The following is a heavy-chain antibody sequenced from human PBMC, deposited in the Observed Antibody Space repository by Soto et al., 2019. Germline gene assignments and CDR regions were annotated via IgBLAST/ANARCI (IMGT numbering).Heavy chain of an antibody. CDR3: ARGLSTGLGSGYSIDN. Sequence: SETLSLTCAVYGGSFSGYYWSWIRQPPGKGLEWIGEIYHSGSTNYNPSLKSRVTISVDTSKNQFSLKLTSVTAADTAVYYCARGLSTGLGSGYSIDNWGTGTLVTVSS. D-gene: IGHD3-22*01. V-gene: IGHV4-34*01. CDR2: IYHSGST. J-gene: IGHJ4*02. CDR1: GGSFSGYY.